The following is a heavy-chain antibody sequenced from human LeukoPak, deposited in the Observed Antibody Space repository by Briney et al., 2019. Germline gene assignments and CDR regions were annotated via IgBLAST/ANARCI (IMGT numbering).Heavy chain of an antibody. D-gene: IGHD3-16*02. V-gene: IGHV3-23*01. CDR1: GFTFSSYA. J-gene: IGHJ4*02. CDR3: AKEGYDYVWGSYRYTYYFDY. CDR2: ISGSGGST. Sequence: GGSLRLSCAASGFTFSSYAMRWVRQAPGKGREWVSSISGSGGSTYYADSVKGRFTISRDNSKNTLYLQMNSLRAEDTAVYYCAKEGYDYVWGSYRYTYYFDYWGQGTLVTVSS.